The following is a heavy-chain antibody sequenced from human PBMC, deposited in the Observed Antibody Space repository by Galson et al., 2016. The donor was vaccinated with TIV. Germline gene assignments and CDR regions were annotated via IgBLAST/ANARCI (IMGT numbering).Heavy chain of an antibody. CDR3: ARPPYCGGDCYKYDR. D-gene: IGHD2-21*01. CDR2: INAGNSNT. CDR1: GYSFTTYA. V-gene: IGHV1-3*01. J-gene: IGHJ4*02. Sequence: SVKVSCKASGYSFTTYAMHWVRQAPGPGLEWMGCINAGNSNTKYSQKFQVRLTITRDTFASTAYMELSSLTSADTAVYYCARPPYCGGDCYKYDRWGQGTLVAVSS.